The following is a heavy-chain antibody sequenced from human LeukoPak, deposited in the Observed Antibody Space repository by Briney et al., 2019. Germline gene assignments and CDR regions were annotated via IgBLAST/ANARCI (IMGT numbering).Heavy chain of an antibody. Sequence: ASVKVSCKASGYTFTAYYMNWLRQAPGQALEWIGSINPYSGGTNYAQKFQGRVTMTRDTSISTASMEMSRLRSDDTAVYYCARSFNVESGSSYFDYWGQGTLVTVSS. D-gene: IGHD2-21*01. CDR2: INPYSGGT. CDR3: ARSFNVESGSSYFDY. J-gene: IGHJ4*02. V-gene: IGHV1-2*02. CDR1: GYTFTAYY.